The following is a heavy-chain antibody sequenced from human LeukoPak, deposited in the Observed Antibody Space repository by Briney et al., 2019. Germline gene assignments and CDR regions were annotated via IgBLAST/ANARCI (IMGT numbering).Heavy chain of an antibody. CDR2: MNPNSGNT. V-gene: IGHV1-8*01. CDR3: ARGLLWFGKLVFDY. D-gene: IGHD3-10*01. CDR1: GYTFTSYD. J-gene: IGHJ4*02. Sequence: ASVKVSCKASGYTFTSYDINWVRQATGQGLEWMGWMNPNSGNTGYAQKFQGRVTMTRDTSTSTVYMELSSLRSEDTAVYYCARGLLWFGKLVFDYWGQGTLDTVSS.